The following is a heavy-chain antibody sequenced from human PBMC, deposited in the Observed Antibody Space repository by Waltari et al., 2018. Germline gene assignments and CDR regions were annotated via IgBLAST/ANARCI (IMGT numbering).Heavy chain of an antibody. CDR1: GYTFTGYY. Sequence: QVQLVKSGAEVKKPGASVKVSCKASGYTFTGYYMHWVRQAPGQGLEWMGWINPNRGGTIYAQNFQGRVTMTRDTSISTAYMELCRLRSDDTALYYCATGIVVVPAANRGYAFDIWGQGTMVTVSS. V-gene: IGHV1-2*02. J-gene: IGHJ3*02. CDR3: ATGIVVVPAANRGYAFDI. D-gene: IGHD2-2*01. CDR2: INPNRGGT.